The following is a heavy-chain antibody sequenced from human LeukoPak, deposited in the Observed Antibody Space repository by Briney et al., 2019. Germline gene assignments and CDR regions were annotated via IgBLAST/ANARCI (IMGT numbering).Heavy chain of an antibody. CDR1: GFTFSSYS. CDR2: ISSSSSTI. D-gene: IGHD3-3*01. J-gene: IGHJ4*02. CDR3: AKVPSATIFGVVQPFDY. V-gene: IGHV3-48*04. Sequence: GGSLRLSCAASGFTFSSYSMNWVRQAPGKGLEWVSYISSSSSTIYYADSVKGRFTISRDNAKNSLYLQMNSLRAEDTAVYYCAKVPSATIFGVVQPFDYWGQGTLVTVSS.